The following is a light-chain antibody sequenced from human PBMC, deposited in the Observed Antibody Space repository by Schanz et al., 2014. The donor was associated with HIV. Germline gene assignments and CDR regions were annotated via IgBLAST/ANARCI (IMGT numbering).Light chain of an antibody. Sequence: QSALTQPPSASGSPGQSVTISCTGTSSDVGGYNYVSWHQHHPGKAPKLLVSEVNKRPSGVPDRFSGSKSGNTASLTVSGLQAEDEADYYCSSYTSSSTPLVFGGGTKLTVL. CDR1: SSDVGGYNY. CDR2: EVN. J-gene: IGLJ3*02. V-gene: IGLV2-8*01. CDR3: SSYTSSSTPLV.